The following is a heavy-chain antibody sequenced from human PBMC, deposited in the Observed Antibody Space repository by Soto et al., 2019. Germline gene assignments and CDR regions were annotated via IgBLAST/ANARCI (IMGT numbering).Heavy chain of an antibody. CDR2: IYYSGST. D-gene: IGHD6-6*01. V-gene: IGHV4-30-4*01. Sequence: LSLTCTVSGGSISSDDYYWSWIRQPPGKGLEWIGYIYYSGSTYYNPSLKSRVTISVDTSKNQFSLKLSSVTAADTAVYYCARETEYSSSSSRYYYYGMDVWGQGTTVTVSS. CDR3: ARETEYSSSSSRYYYYGMDV. CDR1: GGSISSDDYY. J-gene: IGHJ6*02.